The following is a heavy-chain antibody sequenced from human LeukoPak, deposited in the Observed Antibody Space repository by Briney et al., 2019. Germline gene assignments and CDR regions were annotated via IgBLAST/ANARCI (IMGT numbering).Heavy chain of an antibody. CDR2: ISRSSSSL. CDR1: GFTFSSYS. CDR3: AREVPDDSRVDFDF. V-gene: IGHV3-48*02. J-gene: IGHJ4*02. D-gene: IGHD3-22*01. Sequence: GGSLRLSCAVTGFTFSSYSMNWVRQAPGKGLEWISYISRSSSSLYYADSVKGRFTISRDNAKNSLYLQMNSLRDGDTAVYYCAREVPDDSRVDFDFWGQGTLVTVSS.